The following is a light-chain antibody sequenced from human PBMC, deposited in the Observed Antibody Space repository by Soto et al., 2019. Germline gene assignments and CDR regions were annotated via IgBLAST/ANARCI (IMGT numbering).Light chain of an antibody. CDR2: GAS. CDR3: QQYNKWPPRT. V-gene: IGKV3-15*01. CDR1: QSVSSN. J-gene: IGKJ1*01. Sequence: EIVMTQSPATLSVSPGERATLSCRASQSVSSNLAWYQQKPGQAPRLLIYGASTRATGIPARFSGSGSGTDFTLPLSQLQSEDFVVYYCQQYNKWPPRTFGQGTQGELK.